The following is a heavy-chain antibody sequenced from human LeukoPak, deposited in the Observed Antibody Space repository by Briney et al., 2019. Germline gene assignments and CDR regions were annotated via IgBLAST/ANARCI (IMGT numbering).Heavy chain of an antibody. V-gene: IGHV3-21*01. D-gene: IGHD3-10*02. CDR1: GFTFSSYS. Sequence: PGGSLRLSCAASGFTFSSYSMNWVRQAPGKGLEWVSSISSSGSYIYYADSVKGRFTISRDNAKNSLYLQMNSLRAEDTAVYYCAELGITMIGGAWGKGTTVTISS. CDR2: ISSSGSYI. J-gene: IGHJ6*04. CDR3: AELGITMIGGA.